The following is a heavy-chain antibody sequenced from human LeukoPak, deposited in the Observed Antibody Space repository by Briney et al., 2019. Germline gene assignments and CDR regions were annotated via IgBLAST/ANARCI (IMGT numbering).Heavy chain of an antibody. V-gene: IGHV3-48*03. CDR3: ARDGTTNRYNWFDS. D-gene: IGHD2-8*01. J-gene: IGHJ5*01. CDR2: ISDSGTTE. Sequence: GGSLRLSCAASGFSLSSFQMNWVRQAPGKVLEWISYISDSGTTEYYADSVKGRFTISRDNAKNSLYLQMNSLTGEDTALYYCARDGTTNRYNWFDSWGQGTLVTVSS. CDR1: GFSLSSFQ.